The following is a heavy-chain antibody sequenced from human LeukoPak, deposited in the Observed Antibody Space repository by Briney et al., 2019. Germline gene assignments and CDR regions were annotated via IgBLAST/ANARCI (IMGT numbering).Heavy chain of an antibody. CDR2: IRYDGSNK. J-gene: IGHJ6*03. CDR1: GFTFSSYG. V-gene: IGHV3-30*02. Sequence: GGSLRLSCAASGFTFSSYGMHWVRQAPGKGLEWVAFIRYDGSNKYYADSVKGRSTISRDNSKNTLYLQMNSLRAEDTAVYYCAKDTSLDGYSDYYYYMDVWGKGTTVTISS. D-gene: IGHD5-24*01. CDR3: AKDTSLDGYSDYYYYMDV.